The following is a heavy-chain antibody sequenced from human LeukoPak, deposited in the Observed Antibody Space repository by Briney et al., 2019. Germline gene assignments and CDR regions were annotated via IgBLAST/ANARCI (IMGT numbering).Heavy chain of an antibody. CDR2: IYSTGTT. V-gene: IGHV4-31*03. CDR1: GDSISSGGYY. J-gene: IGHJ5*02. D-gene: IGHD1-26*01. CDR3: ARDRPDTTSPTTVGRFDP. Sequence: SETLSLTCSVSGDSISSGGYYWHWIRQHPEKGLEWIGYIYSTGTTYYNPSLTSRLTTSLDTSKNQFSLKVTSVTAADTAVYFCARDRPDTTSPTTVGRFDPWGQGTLVTVSS.